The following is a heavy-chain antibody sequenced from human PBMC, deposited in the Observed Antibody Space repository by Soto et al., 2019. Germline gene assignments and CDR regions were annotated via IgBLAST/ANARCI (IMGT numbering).Heavy chain of an antibody. CDR1: GYTFTHYL. V-gene: IGHV5-51*01. D-gene: IGHD5-12*01. Sequence: GESLKISCKGSGYTFTHYLIGWVRQMPGKGLEWMGIIYPGDSDTRYSPSFQGQVTISADKSISTAYLQWSSLKASDTAMYYCARERGYSGYDFDYWGQGTLVTVSS. CDR2: IYPGDSDT. J-gene: IGHJ4*02. CDR3: ARERGYSGYDFDY.